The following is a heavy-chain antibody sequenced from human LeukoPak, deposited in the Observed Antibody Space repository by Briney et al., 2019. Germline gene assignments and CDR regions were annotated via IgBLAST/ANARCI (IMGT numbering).Heavy chain of an antibody. CDR2: FYYTGTI. Sequence: PSETLSLTCIVSDGSMSSTDHLWGWIRQPPGKGLEWIGSFYYTGTIFYSPSLASRGTISIDTSKNQFSLKIRSVTAADTAVYYCARQGVVPNKAGWYFDLWGRGALVTVSS. V-gene: IGHV4-39*01. J-gene: IGHJ2*01. CDR1: DGSMSSTDHL. CDR3: ARQGVVPNKAGWYFDL. D-gene: IGHD3-10*01.